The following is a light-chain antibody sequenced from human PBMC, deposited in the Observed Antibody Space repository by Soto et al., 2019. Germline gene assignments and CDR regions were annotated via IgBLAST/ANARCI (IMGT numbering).Light chain of an antibody. CDR1: RSISNY. CDR2: GAS. CDR3: QQSYTAPYT. Sequence: DIQMTQSPSSLSASVGDAVSLTCRASRSISNYLNWYQQKPGRAPKLLISGASSLQRGVPSRFSGSGSGTTFTLTITSLQPDDCAIYFCQQSYTAPYTFGPGTKVESK. V-gene: IGKV1-39*01. J-gene: IGKJ3*01.